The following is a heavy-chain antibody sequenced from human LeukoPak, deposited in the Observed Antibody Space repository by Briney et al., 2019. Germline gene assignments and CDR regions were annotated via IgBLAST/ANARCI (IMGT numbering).Heavy chain of an antibody. Sequence: PGGSLRLSCAASGFTFSSYSMNWVRQAPGKGLEWVSSISSSSSYIYYADSVKGRFTISRDNPKNTLYLQMNSLRAEDTAIYYCVKGSTNAPPDSRVLDYWGQGALVTVSS. CDR1: GFTFSSYS. D-gene: IGHD3-22*01. CDR3: VKGSTNAPPDSRVLDY. J-gene: IGHJ4*02. CDR2: ISSSSSYI. V-gene: IGHV3-21*04.